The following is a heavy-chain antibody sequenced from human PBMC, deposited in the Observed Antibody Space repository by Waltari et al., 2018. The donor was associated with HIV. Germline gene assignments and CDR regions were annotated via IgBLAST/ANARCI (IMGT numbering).Heavy chain of an antibody. D-gene: IGHD6-19*01. CDR2: IASDGSNK. Sequence: VRQVPGKGPEWVAGIASDGSNKYSADSVKGRFTISRDNSKNTVYLQMNSLRTEDTAVYYCARIDGYSSGEGLWGQGTLVTVSS. CDR3: ARIDGYSSGEGL. V-gene: IGHV3-30*01. J-gene: IGHJ1*01.